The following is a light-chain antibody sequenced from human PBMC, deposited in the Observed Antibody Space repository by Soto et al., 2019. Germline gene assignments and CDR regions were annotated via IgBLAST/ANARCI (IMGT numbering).Light chain of an antibody. V-gene: IGLV2-8*01. J-gene: IGLJ1*01. Sequence: QSVLTQPPSASGSPGQSVTISCTGTSSDVGGYKYVSWYQQHPGKAPKLMIYEVNKRPSGAPDRFSGSKSGNTASLTVSGLQAEDEADYYCSSYAGSNNSIFGTGTKVTVL. CDR2: EVN. CDR1: SSDVGGYKY. CDR3: SSYAGSNNSI.